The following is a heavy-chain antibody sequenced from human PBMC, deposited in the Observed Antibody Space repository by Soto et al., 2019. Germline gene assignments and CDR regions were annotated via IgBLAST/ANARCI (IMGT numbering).Heavy chain of an antibody. D-gene: IGHD3-22*01. CDR1: GGSISSYY. Sequence: SETLSLTCTVSGGSISSYYCSWIRQPPGKGLEWIGYIYYSGSTNYNPSLKSRVTISVDTSKNQFSLKLSSVTAADTAVYYCARDNGYYYDSSGSEYFQHWGQGTLVTVS. J-gene: IGHJ1*01. V-gene: IGHV4-59*01. CDR3: ARDNGYYYDSSGSEYFQH. CDR2: IYYSGST.